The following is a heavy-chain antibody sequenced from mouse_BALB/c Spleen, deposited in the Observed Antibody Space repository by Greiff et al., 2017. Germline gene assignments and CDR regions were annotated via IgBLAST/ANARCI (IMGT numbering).Heavy chain of an antibody. J-gene: IGHJ3*01. CDR1: GYTFTSYW. CDR3: ARGFTTAKAY. V-gene: IGHV1-69*02. Sequence: QVQLQQSGAELVKPGASVKLSCKASGYTFTSYWMHWVKQRPGQGLEWIGEIDPSDSYTNYNQKFKGKATLTVDKSSSTAYMQLSSLTSEDSAVYYCARGFTTAKAYWGQGTLVTVSA. CDR2: IDPSDSYT. D-gene: IGHD1-2*01.